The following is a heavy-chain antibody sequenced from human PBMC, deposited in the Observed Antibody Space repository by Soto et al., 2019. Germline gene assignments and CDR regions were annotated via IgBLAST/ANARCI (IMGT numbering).Heavy chain of an antibody. D-gene: IGHD6-19*01. CDR1: GFTFSDYA. CDR3: AKGGRQWLFPSDFNY. Sequence: VQLVESGGGVVQPGRSVRLSCAASGFTFSDYAMHWVRQAPGKGLEWVAVVSHDGRNTHYADSVKGRFTISRDSSKNTVSLEMTSLRADDTAVYYCAKGGRQWLFPSDFNYWGQGALVTVSS. J-gene: IGHJ4*02. CDR2: VSHDGRNT. V-gene: IGHV3-30*18.